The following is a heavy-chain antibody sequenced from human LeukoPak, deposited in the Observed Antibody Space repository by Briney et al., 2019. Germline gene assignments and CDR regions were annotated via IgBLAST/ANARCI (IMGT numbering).Heavy chain of an antibody. D-gene: IGHD2-2*01. V-gene: IGHV3-21*01. Sequence: PGGSLRLSCAASGFTFSTYSMSWVRQAPGKGLEWVSSISSSSSYVYYADSVKGRFTISRDNAKNSLYLQMNSLRAEDTAVYYCARPDIVVVGGMDVWGKGTTVTVSS. J-gene: IGHJ6*04. CDR3: ARPDIVVVGGMDV. CDR1: GFTFSTYS. CDR2: ISSSSSYV.